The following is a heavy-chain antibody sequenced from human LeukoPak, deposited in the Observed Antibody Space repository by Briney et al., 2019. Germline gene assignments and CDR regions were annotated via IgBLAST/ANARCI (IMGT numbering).Heavy chain of an antibody. CDR2: ISYDGSNK. V-gene: IGHV3-30*01. D-gene: IGHD3-10*01. CDR1: GFTFSSYA. CDR3: ARGDGSGLLYYGMDV. J-gene: IGHJ6*04. Sequence: GGSLRLSCAASGFTFSSYAMHWVRQAPGKGXXXXXXISYDGSNKYYADSVKGRFTISRDNSKNTLYLQMNSLRAEDTAVYYCARGDGSGLLYYGMDVWGKGTTVTVSS.